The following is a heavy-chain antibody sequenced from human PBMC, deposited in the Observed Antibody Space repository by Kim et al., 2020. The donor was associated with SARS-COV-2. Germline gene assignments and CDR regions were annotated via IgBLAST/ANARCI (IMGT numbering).Heavy chain of an antibody. J-gene: IGHJ3*02. CDR2: ISSSSSYT. CDR1: GFTFSDYY. CDR3: ARSPYYDILTGSPPPDDAFDI. D-gene: IGHD3-9*01. V-gene: IGHV3-11*03. Sequence: GGSLRLSCAASGFTFSDYYMSWIRQAPGKGLEWVSYISSSSSYTNYADSVKGRFTISRDNAKNSLYLQMNSLRAEDTAVYYCARSPYYDILTGSPPPDDAFDIWGQGTMVTVSS.